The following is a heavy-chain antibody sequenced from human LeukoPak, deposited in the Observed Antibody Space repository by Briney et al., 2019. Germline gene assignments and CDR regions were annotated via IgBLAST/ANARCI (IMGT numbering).Heavy chain of an antibody. D-gene: IGHD2-2*01. V-gene: IGHV3-23*01. CDR2: ISGSGGST. CDR1: GFTFSIYA. Sequence: GGSLRLSCAASGFTFSIYAMSWVRQAPGKGLEWVSAISGSGGSTYYADSVKGRFTISRDNSKNTLYLQMNSLRAEDTAVYYCATGYCSSTSYVDYWGQGTLVTVSS. J-gene: IGHJ4*02. CDR3: ATGYCSSTSYVDY.